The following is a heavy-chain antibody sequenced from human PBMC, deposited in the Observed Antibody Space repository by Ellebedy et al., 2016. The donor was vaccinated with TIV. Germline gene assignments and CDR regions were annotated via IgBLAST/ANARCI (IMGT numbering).Heavy chain of an antibody. J-gene: IGHJ5*02. Sequence: AASVKVSCKASGYTFHTYGINWLRQAPGQGLEWMGWISPFRGRTDYAQKFQGRITLTTDTSDKTVYMELRNLKSDDTAVYYCARERTTVVTRAFDPWGQGTLVTVFS. V-gene: IGHV1-18*04. D-gene: IGHD2-21*02. CDR3: ARERTTVVTRAFDP. CDR1: GYTFHTYG. CDR2: ISPFRGRT.